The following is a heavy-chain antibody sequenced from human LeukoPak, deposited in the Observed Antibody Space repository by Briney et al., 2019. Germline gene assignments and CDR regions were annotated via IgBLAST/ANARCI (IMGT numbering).Heavy chain of an antibody. J-gene: IGHJ4*02. V-gene: IGHV4-39*01. CDR2: IYSSGST. CDR1: GASISGSNYY. Sequence: SETLSLTCAVSGASISGSNYYWGWIRQPPGKGLEWIGNIYSSGSTYYNASLQSRVTISIDTSKNQFSLRLNSVTAADTAMYYCARSRGRLAQLDYWGQGTLVTVSS. D-gene: IGHD6-25*01. CDR3: ARSRGRLAQLDY.